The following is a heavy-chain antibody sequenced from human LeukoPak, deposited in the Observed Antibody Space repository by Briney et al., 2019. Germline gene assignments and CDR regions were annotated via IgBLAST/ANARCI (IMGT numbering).Heavy chain of an antibody. CDR3: ARLGPVEMATIALDY. CDR1: GGSISSSSYY. J-gene: IGHJ4*02. CDR2: IYYSGST. Sequence: SETLSLTCTVSGGSISSSSYYWGWIRQPPRKGLEWIGSIYYSGSTYYNPSLKSRVTISVDTPKTQFSLKLSSVTASDTAVYYCARLGPVEMATIALDYWGQGTLVTVSS. V-gene: IGHV4-39*01. D-gene: IGHD5-24*01.